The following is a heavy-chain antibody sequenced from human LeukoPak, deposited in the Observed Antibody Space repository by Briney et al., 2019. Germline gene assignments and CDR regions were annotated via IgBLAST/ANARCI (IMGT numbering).Heavy chain of an antibody. CDR1: GFTFSSYS. J-gene: IGHJ6*03. D-gene: IGHD4-17*01. CDR3: ARDLYGEGASGYYMDV. Sequence: PGGSLRLSCAASGFTFSSYSMNWVRQAPGKGLEWVSSISSSSSYIYYADSVKGRFTISRDNAKNSLYLQMNSLRAEDTAVYYCARDLYGEGASGYYMDVWGKGTTVTVSS. V-gene: IGHV3-21*01. CDR2: ISSSSSYI.